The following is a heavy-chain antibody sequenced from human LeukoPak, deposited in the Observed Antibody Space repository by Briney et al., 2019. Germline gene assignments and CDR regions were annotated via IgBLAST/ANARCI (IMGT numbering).Heavy chain of an antibody. D-gene: IGHD5-12*01. CDR2: ISGSGGST. CDR3: AKDQGGYSGYDLVWVDY. CDR1: GFTFSSYA. J-gene: IGHJ4*02. Sequence: GGSLRLSCAASGFTFSSYAMRWVRQAPGKGLEGVSAISGSGGSTYYADSVKGRFTISRDNSKNTLYLQMNSLRAEDAAVYYCAKDQGGYSGYDLVWVDYWGQGTLVTVSS. V-gene: IGHV3-23*01.